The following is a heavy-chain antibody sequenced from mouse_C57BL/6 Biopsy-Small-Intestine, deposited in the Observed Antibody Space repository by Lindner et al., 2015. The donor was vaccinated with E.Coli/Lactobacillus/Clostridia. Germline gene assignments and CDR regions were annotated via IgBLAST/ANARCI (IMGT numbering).Heavy chain of an antibody. CDR2: IYPGDGDT. V-gene: IGHV1-80*01. Sequence: VQLQESGAELVKPGASVKISCRASGYASSSYWINWVKQRPGKGLEWIGQIYPGDGDTNYNGKFEGKATLTADKSSSTAYMQLNSLTSEDSAVYFCVRGERGDFDYWGQGTTLTVSS. CDR1: GYASSSYW. CDR3: VRGERGDFDY. J-gene: IGHJ2*01.